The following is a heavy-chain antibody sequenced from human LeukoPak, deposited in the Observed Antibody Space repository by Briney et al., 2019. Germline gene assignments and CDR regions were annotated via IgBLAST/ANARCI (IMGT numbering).Heavy chain of an antibody. Sequence: SETLSLTCTVSGYSISSGYYWGWIRQPPGKGLEWIGSMYHSGSTYYNPSLKSRVTISVDTSKKQFSLKLSSVTAADTAVYYCARGVTPFDYWGQGTLVTVSS. D-gene: IGHD2-21*02. J-gene: IGHJ4*02. V-gene: IGHV4-38-2*02. CDR2: MYHSGST. CDR3: ARGVTPFDY. CDR1: GYSISSGYY.